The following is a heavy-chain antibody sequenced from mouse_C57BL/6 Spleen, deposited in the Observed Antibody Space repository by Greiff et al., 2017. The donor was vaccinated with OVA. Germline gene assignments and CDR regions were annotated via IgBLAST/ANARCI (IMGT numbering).Heavy chain of an antibody. CDR1: GYTFTSYW. CDR2: IYPGSGST. J-gene: IGHJ2*01. Sequence: QVQLKQPGAELVKPGASVKMSCKASGYTFTSYWITWVKQRPGQGLEWIGDIYPGSGSTNYNEKFKSKATLTVDTSSSTAYMQLSSLTSEDSAVYYCARPANYDYDGYYCDYWGQGTTLTVSS. CDR3: ARPANYDYDGYYCDY. V-gene: IGHV1-55*01. D-gene: IGHD2-4*01.